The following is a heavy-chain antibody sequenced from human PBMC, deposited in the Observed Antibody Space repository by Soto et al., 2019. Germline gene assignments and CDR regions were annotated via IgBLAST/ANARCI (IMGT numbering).Heavy chain of an antibody. V-gene: IGHV1-3*01. D-gene: IGHD3-3*01. CDR1: GYTFNTYA. CDR2: INGGNGDT. J-gene: IGHJ6*01. Sequence: VQLVQSGAEVKKPGASVKVSCKASGYTFNTYAMHWVRQAPGQSLEWMGWINGGNGDTKYSQKFQGRVTITRDTSATTGCMELSSLRSEDTAVYCCARRGAITVFGAVTDYYYCAMDVWGQWTTVIVSS. CDR3: ARRGAITVFGAVTDYYYCAMDV.